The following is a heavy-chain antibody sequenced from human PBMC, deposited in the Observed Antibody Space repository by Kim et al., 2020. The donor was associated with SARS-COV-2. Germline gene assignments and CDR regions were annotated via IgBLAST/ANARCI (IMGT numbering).Heavy chain of an antibody. V-gene: IGHV1-3*01. CDR2: INAGNGNT. D-gene: IGHD3-9*01. CDR1: GYTFTSYA. J-gene: IGHJ3*02. Sequence: ASVKVSCKASGYTFTSYAMHWVRQAPGQRLEWMGWINAGNGNTKYSQKFQGRVTITRDTSASTAYMELSSLRSEDTAVYYCARVGGYYDILTGYFAFDIWGQGTMGTVSS. CDR3: ARVGGYYDILTGYFAFDI.